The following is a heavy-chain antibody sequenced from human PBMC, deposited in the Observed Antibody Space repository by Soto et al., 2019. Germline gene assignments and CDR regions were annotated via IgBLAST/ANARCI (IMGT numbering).Heavy chain of an antibody. J-gene: IGHJ3*02. V-gene: IGHV1-18*01. CDR3: ASGPAAMGPMHAFDI. D-gene: IGHD2-2*01. CDR2: ISAYNGNT. Sequence: ASVKVSCKASGYTFTSYGISWVRQAPGQGLEWMGWISAYNGNTNYAQKLQGRVTMTTDTSTSTAYMELRSLRSDDTAVYYCASGPAAMGPMHAFDIWGQGTMVTVSS. CDR1: GYTFTSYG.